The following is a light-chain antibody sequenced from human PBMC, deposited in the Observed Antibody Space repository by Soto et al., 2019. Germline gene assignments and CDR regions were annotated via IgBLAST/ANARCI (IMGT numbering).Light chain of an antibody. CDR1: QSVSATY. CDR3: QHYGTSTRT. V-gene: IGKV3-20*01. Sequence: EIVLTQSPGTLSLSPGESATLSCRATQSVSATYLAWYQQKPGQAPRLLIYAASSRATDIPDRFSGSGSGTYVTLAISRLEPEDFAVYWCQHYGTSTRTFGQRTKVDIK. CDR2: AAS. J-gene: IGKJ1*01.